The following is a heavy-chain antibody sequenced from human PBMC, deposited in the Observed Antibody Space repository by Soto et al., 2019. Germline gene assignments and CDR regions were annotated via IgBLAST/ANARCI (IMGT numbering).Heavy chain of an antibody. Sequence: QVQLQESGPGLVKPSQTLSLTCTVSGGSISSGGYYWSWIRQHPGKGLEWIGYIYYSGSTYYNPSLKSRVTISVATSKNQFSLKLSSVTAADTAVYYCAGWVVVVVAATLTTNHYYYGMDVWGQGTTVTVSS. J-gene: IGHJ6*02. CDR2: IYYSGST. D-gene: IGHD2-15*01. CDR1: GGSISSGGYY. V-gene: IGHV4-31*03. CDR3: AGWVVVVVAATLTTNHYYYGMDV.